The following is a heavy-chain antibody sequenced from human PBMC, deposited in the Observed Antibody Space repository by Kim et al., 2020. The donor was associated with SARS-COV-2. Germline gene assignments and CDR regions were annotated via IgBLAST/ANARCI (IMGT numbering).Heavy chain of an antibody. Sequence: GGSLRLSCAASGFTFNTYGMHWVRQAPGKGLEWVAVISYDGSNKYYVDSVKGRFTISRDNSKNTLYLQMNSLRIEDTAVYYCAKSFSGRYFGYDYWGQGTLVTVSS. V-gene: IGHV3-30*18. D-gene: IGHD1-26*01. CDR3: AKSFSGRYFGYDY. CDR2: ISYDGSNK. J-gene: IGHJ4*02. CDR1: GFTFNTYG.